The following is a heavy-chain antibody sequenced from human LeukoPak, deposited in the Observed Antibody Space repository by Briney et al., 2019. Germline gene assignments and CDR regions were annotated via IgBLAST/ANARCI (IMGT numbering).Heavy chain of an antibody. Sequence: PSETLSLTCTVSGGSIRSYYWSWIRQAPGKGLEWVGFISYSGYTSYSPSLKSRVAISVDTSKSQFSLRLSSMTAADTAIYYCARGRNDNGGMFFDSWAQGTLATVSS. J-gene: IGHJ4*02. CDR1: GGSIRSYY. CDR3: ARGRNDNGGMFFDS. D-gene: IGHD4-23*01. CDR2: ISYSGYT. V-gene: IGHV4-59*01.